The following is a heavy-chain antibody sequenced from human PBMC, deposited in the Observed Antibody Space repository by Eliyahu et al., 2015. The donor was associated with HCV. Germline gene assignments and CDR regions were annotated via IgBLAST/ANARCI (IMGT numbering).Heavy chain of an antibody. CDR3: AREGTTSTSWFDP. D-gene: IGHD4-11*01. J-gene: IGHJ5*02. CDR1: GYXFTGYY. CDR2: INTNSGGT. V-gene: IGHV1-2*02. Sequence: QVHLVQSGADVKKPGASVKVSCQASGYXFTGYYXXWVRXAPGQGLEWMGWINTNSGGTXYAQRFQGRVTMTRDTSISTAYMDLTSLTSDDTAVYYCAREGTTSTSWFDPWGQGTLVTVSS.